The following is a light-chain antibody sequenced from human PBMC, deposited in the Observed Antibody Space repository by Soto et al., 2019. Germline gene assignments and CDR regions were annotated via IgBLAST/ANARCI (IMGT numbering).Light chain of an antibody. CDR2: DVT. Sequence: QSALTQPRSVSGSPGQSVTISCTGTSRDVGAYNYVSWYQQHPGKAPKLLIYDVTKRPSGVPDRFSGSKSGNTASLAISGVQVEDEADYSCCSYAGGYIFRLFGGGTKLTVL. J-gene: IGLJ2*01. CDR1: SRDVGAYNY. V-gene: IGLV2-11*01. CDR3: CSYAGGYIFRL.